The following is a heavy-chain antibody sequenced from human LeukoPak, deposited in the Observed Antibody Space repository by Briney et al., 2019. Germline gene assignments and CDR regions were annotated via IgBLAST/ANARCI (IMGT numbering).Heavy chain of an antibody. CDR1: GFTFSSYA. CDR3: ARTYFGSGNTLVH. V-gene: IGHV3-21*01. D-gene: IGHD3-10*01. J-gene: IGHJ4*02. Sequence: GGSLRLSCPASGFTFSSYAMNWIRQAPGKGLEWVSSISSSGTYIYYADLVEGRFTISRDNAQNSLYLQMNSLRAEDTAVYYCARTYFGSGNTLVHWGQGTLVTVSS. CDR2: ISSSGTYI.